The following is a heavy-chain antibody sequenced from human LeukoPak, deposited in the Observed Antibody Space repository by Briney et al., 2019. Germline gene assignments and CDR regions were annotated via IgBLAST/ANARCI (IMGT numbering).Heavy chain of an antibody. CDR2: IIPIFGTA. Sequence: GSSVKVSCKASGGTFSSYAISWVRQAPGQGLEWMGGIIPIFGTANYAQKLQGRVTITADESTSTAYMELSSLRSEDTAVYYCARGDPTVTTGSMDVWGQGTTVTVSS. CDR1: GGTFSSYA. CDR3: ARGDPTVTTGSMDV. D-gene: IGHD4-17*01. V-gene: IGHV1-69*01. J-gene: IGHJ6*02.